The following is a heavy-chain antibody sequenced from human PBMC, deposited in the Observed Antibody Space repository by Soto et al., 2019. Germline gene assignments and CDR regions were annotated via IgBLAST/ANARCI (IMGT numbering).Heavy chain of an antibody. D-gene: IGHD2-15*01. V-gene: IGHV1-69*01. CDR1: GGTFSSYA. Sequence: QVQLVQSGAEVKKPGSSVKVSCKASGGTFSSYAISCVRQAPGQGLEWMGGIIPIFGTANYAQKFKGRVTITADESTSTAYMELSSLRSEDTAVYYCARDVVAGAYYYYGMDVWGQGTTVTVSS. CDR3: ARDVVAGAYYYYGMDV. J-gene: IGHJ6*02. CDR2: IIPIFGTA.